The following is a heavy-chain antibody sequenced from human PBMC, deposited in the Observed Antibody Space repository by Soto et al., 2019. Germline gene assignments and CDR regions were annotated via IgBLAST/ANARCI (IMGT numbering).Heavy chain of an antibody. Sequence: SVKVSCKASGGTFSSYTISWVRQAPGQGLEWMGRIIPILGIANYAQKFQGRVTITADKSTSTAYMELSSLRSEDTAVYYCAIRRGNSYYYMDVSGKATTVTVSS. J-gene: IGHJ6*03. CDR3: AIRRGNSYYYMDV. CDR2: IIPILGIA. V-gene: IGHV1-69*02. CDR1: GGTFSSYT. D-gene: IGHD3-3*02.